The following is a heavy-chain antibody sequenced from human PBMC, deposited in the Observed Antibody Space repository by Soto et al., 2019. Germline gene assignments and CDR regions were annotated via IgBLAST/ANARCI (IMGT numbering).Heavy chain of an antibody. CDR1: GGTVASSHW. V-gene: IGHV4-4*01. Sequence: ETLSLTCGVSGGTVASSHWWSWVRQSPGRGLEWIGNVYHTGDTNFNPSLQSRVTFSVDKSNNQFSLRLTSVTAADTAVYFCAREIVTAGGNNYFDPWGPGTLVTVSS. CDR2: VYHTGDT. J-gene: IGHJ5*02. D-gene: IGHD2-21*02. CDR3: AREIVTAGGNNYFDP.